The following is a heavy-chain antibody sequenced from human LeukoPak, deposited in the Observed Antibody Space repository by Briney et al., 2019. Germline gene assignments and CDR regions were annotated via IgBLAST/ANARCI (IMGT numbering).Heavy chain of an antibody. CDR3: ARHVVPAANYYYYGMDV. V-gene: IGHV5-51*01. CDR1: GYSFTSYW. J-gene: IGHJ6*02. CDR2: IYPGDSDT. Sequence: GESLKISCKGSGYSFTSYWIGWVRQMPGKGLEWMGIIYPGDSDTRYSPPFQGQVTISADKSISTAYLQWSSLKASDTAMYYCARHVVPAANYYYYGMDVWGQGTTVTVSS. D-gene: IGHD2-2*01.